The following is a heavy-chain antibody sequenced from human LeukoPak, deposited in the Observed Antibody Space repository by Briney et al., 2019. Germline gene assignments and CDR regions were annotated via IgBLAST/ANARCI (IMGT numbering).Heavy chain of an antibody. CDR1: GYTFTSYD. V-gene: IGHV1-8*01. D-gene: IGHD1-26*01. J-gene: IGHJ6*02. CDR3: AREKGPRETYYYYYGMDV. Sequence: ASVKVSCKASGYTFTSYDVNWVRQTAGQGLEWMGWMNPGSGSTGYARKFQGRLSMTRDNSKGTAYMELSSLRSEDTAVYYCAREKGPRETYYYYYGMDVWGQGTTVTVSS. CDR2: MNPGSGST.